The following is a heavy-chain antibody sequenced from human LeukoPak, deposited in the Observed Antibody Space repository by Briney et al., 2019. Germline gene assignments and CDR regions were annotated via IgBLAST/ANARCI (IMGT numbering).Heavy chain of an antibody. D-gene: IGHD3-10*01. V-gene: IGHV3-43*02. CDR3: AKPLGGRFQKNWFDP. CDR2: ISGDGGST. J-gene: IGHJ5*02. Sequence: GGSLRLSCAASGFTFDDYAMHWVRHAPGKGLEWVSLISGDGGSTYYADSVKGRFTISRDNSKNSLYLQMNSLRTEDTALYYCAKPLGGRFQKNWFDPWGQGTLVTVSS. CDR1: GFTFDDYA.